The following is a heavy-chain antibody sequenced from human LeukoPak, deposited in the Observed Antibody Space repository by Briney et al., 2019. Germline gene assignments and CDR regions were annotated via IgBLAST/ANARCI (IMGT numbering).Heavy chain of an antibody. D-gene: IGHD3-22*01. Sequence: ASVKVSCKASGYTFTSYGISRVRQAPGQGLEWMGWISAYNGNTNYAQKLQGRVTMTTDTSTSTAYMELRSLRSDDTAVYYCARVPAIVVVTNTPDYWGQGTLVTVSS. J-gene: IGHJ4*02. V-gene: IGHV1-18*01. CDR1: GYTFTSYG. CDR2: ISAYNGNT. CDR3: ARVPAIVVVTNTPDY.